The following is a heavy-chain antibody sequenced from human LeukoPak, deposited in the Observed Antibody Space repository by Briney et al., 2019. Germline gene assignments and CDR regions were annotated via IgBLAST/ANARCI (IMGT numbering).Heavy chain of an antibody. CDR3: ARGIRGSYYRTTLYYYYGMDV. CDR1: GFTFSGYT. Sequence: GGSLRLSCAASGFTFSGYTMNWVRQAPGKGLEWVSYISSTSSAIYYADSVKGRFTISRDNAKNSLFLQMNSLRAEDTAVYYCARGIRGSYYRTTLYYYYGMDVWGQGTTVTVSS. CDR2: ISSTSSAI. V-gene: IGHV3-48*01. J-gene: IGHJ6*02. D-gene: IGHD1-26*01.